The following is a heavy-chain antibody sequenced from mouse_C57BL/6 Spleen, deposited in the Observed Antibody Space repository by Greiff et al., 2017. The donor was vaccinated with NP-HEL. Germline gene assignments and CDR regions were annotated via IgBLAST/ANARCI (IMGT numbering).Heavy chain of an antibody. V-gene: IGHV1-19*01. J-gene: IGHJ4*01. CDR1: GYTFTDYY. CDR2: INPYNGGT. CDR3: ARKGTLQGYYAMDY. D-gene: IGHD2-10*01. Sequence: VQLKESGPVLVKPGASVTMSCKASGYTFTDYYMNWVKQSHGKSLEWIGVINPYNGGTSYNQKFKGKATLTVDKSSSTAYMELNSLTSEDSAVYYCARKGTLQGYYAMDYWGQGTSVTVSS.